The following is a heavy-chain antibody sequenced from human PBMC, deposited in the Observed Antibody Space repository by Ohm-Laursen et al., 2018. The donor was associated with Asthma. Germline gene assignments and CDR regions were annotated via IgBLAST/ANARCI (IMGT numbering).Heavy chain of an antibody. D-gene: IGHD3-10*01. CDR2: IYYSGST. V-gene: IGHV4-39*01. CDR3: ARVGGYYGSGTGLGGDY. J-gene: IGHJ4*02. Sequence: SDTLSLTCAVSGGSISSSSYYWGWIRQPPGKGLEWIGSIYYSGSTYYNPSLKSRVTISVDTSKNQFSLKLSSVTAADTAVYYCARVGGYYGSGTGLGGDYWGQGTLVTVSS. CDR1: GGSISSSSYY.